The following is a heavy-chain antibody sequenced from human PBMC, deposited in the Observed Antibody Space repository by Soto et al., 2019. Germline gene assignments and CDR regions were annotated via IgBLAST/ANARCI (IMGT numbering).Heavy chain of an antibody. Sequence: GESLKISCAASGFTFSSYGMHWVRQAPGKGLEWVAVIWYDGSNKYYADSVKGRFTISRDNSKNTLYLQMNSLRAEDTAVYYCAREYCSGGSCLNAFDIWGQGTMVTVSS. CDR3: AREYCSGGSCLNAFDI. D-gene: IGHD2-15*01. J-gene: IGHJ3*02. V-gene: IGHV3-33*01. CDR1: GFTFSSYG. CDR2: IWYDGSNK.